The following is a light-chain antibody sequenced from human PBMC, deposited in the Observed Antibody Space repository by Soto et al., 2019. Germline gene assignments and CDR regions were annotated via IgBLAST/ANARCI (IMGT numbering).Light chain of an antibody. Sequence: DIQMTQSPSSLSAFIGDRVTITCRTGHNISSHLNWYHQKPGKAPNLLIYAASSLQSGVPSGFSGSGSGTDFTLTITSLQPDDFATYYCQQSVSIPYTFGQGTKLQIK. CDR1: HNISSH. J-gene: IGKJ2*01. CDR3: QQSVSIPYT. V-gene: IGKV1-39*01. CDR2: AAS.